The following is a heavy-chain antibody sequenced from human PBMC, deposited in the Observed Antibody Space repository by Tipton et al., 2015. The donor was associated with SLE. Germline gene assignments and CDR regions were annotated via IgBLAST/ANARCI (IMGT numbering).Heavy chain of an antibody. Sequence: TLSLTCSISGASVGSTDYYWAWIRQPPGMALEWIGHIYYSGSTYYSPSLKSRVTMSVDTSKNQIALKLSSLTASDTAVYYCAGGDLGNYYNLWGQGTLVTVSS. V-gene: IGHV4-39*01. CDR3: AGGDLGNYYNL. J-gene: IGHJ5*02. CDR1: GASVGSTDYY. D-gene: IGHD3-10*01. CDR2: IYYSGST.